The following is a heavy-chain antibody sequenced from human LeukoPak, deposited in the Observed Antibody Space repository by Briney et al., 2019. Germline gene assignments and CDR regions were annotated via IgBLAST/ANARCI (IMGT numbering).Heavy chain of an antibody. CDR2: ISWNSGSI. Sequence: GGSLRLSCAASGFTFDDYAMHWVRQAPGKGLEWVSGISWNSGSIGYADSVKGRFTISRDNAKNSLYLQMNSLRAEDTALYYRAKDLTHSGSYHLFQHWGQGTLVTVSS. V-gene: IGHV3-9*01. CDR1: GFTFDDYA. J-gene: IGHJ1*01. CDR3: AKDLTHSGSYHLFQH. D-gene: IGHD1-26*01.